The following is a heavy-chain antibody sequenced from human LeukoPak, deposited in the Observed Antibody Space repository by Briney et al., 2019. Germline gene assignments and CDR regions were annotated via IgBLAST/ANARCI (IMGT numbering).Heavy chain of an antibody. CDR1: GFTFSSYS. J-gene: IGHJ2*01. D-gene: IGHD5-18*01. Sequence: PGGSLRLSCAASGFTFSSYSMNWVRQAPGKGLEWVSSISSSSSYIYYADSVKGRFTISRDNAKNSLYLQMNSLRAEDTAVYYCAREALYSYGLYWYFDLWGRGTLVTVSS. V-gene: IGHV3-21*01. CDR3: AREALYSYGLYWYFDL. CDR2: ISSSSSYI.